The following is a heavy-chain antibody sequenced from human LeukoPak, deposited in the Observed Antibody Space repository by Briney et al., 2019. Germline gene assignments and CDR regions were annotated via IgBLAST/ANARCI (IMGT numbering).Heavy chain of an antibody. CDR1: GYTFSSSG. D-gene: IGHD5-12*01. CDR2: ISPYNDDT. CDR3: ARSGSGYNPIDF. J-gene: IGHJ4*02. V-gene: IGHV1-18*01. Sequence: GAPVKVSFKASGYTFSSSGISWVRQAPGQGLEWMGWISPYNDDTRYEQTLQGRVTMTTDTSTSTVYMELRSLRSDDTAVYYCARSGSGYNPIDFWGQGTRVTVSS.